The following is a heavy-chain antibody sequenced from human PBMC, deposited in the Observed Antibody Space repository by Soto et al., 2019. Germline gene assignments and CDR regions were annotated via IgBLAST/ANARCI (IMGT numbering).Heavy chain of an antibody. CDR1: GGSFSGYY. CDR3: ARAWVYYDILTGYYPTNWFDP. V-gene: IGHV4-34*09. CDR2: INHSGST. J-gene: IGHJ5*02. D-gene: IGHD3-9*01. Sequence: SETLSLTCAVYGGSFSGYYWSWIRQPPGKGLEWIGDINHSGSTNYNPSLKSRVTISVDTSKNQFSLKLSSVTAADTAVYYCARAWVYYDILTGYYPTNWFDPWGQGTLVTVSS.